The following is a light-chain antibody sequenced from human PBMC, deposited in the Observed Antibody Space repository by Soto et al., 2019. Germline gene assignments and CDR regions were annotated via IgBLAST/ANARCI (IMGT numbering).Light chain of an antibody. Sequence: QSVLTQPPSASGTPGQRVTSSCSGSRSNIGSDYVYWYQQLPGTAPKLLIYRNDQRPSGVPDRFSGSKSGTSASLAISGLRSEDEADYYCAAWDDSLSGRDVIFGGGTKLTVL. J-gene: IGLJ2*01. CDR2: RND. CDR3: AAWDDSLSGRDVI. V-gene: IGLV1-47*01. CDR1: RSNIGSDY.